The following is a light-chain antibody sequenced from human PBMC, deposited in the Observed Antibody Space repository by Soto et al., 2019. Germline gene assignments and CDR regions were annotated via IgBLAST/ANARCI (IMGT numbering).Light chain of an antibody. Sequence: ETVLTQSPGTLSLSPGERATLSCRASQSVSSNYLAWYQQKPGQAPRLLIYGASTRATGIPDRFSGSGSGTGFTLTISILEPEDFAVYYCQQFGRSPPSWTFGQGTKVEIK. J-gene: IGKJ1*01. CDR2: GAS. V-gene: IGKV3-20*01. CDR1: QSVSSNY. CDR3: QQFGRSPPSWT.